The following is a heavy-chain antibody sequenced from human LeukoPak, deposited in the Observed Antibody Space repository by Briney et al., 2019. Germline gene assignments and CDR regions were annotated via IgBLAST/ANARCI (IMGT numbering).Heavy chain of an antibody. V-gene: IGHV4-34*01. CDR1: GGSFSGYY. D-gene: IGHD3-16*01. CDR2: IYYSGST. Sequence: SETLSLTCAVYGGSFSGYYWSWIRQPPGKGLEWIGSIYYSGSTYYNPSLKSRVTISVDTSKNQFSLKLSSVTAADTAVYYCARHYGPWGQGTLVTVSS. CDR3: ARHYGP. J-gene: IGHJ5*02.